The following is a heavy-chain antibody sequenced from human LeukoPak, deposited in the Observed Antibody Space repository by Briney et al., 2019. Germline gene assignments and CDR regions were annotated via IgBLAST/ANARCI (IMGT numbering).Heavy chain of an antibody. D-gene: IGHD1-7*01. CDR3: ASRLNWNYNWAFGI. Sequence: PSETLSLTCTVSGGSISSSSYYWGWIRQPPGKGLEWIGTIYYSGRTYYNPSLKSRVTISVDSSKNQFSLRLNSVTAADTAVYYCASRLNWNYNWAFGIWGRGTMVTVSP. V-gene: IGHV4-39*01. CDR1: GGSISSSSYY. J-gene: IGHJ3*02. CDR2: IYYSGRT.